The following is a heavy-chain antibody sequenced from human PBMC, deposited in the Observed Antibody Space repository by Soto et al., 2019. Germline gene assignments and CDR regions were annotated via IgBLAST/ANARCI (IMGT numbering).Heavy chain of an antibody. D-gene: IGHD2-2*01. CDR2: ISGGSGDST. CDR3: AKNQPSWATRAAFDY. V-gene: IGHV3-23*01. CDR1: GFTFSNYA. J-gene: IGHJ4*02. Sequence: EAQLLESGGGLVQPGGSLRLSCAASGFTFSNYAMNWVRQAPGKGLEWVSGISGGSGDSTFYADSVKGRFTISRDNSKNMLHLQMNSLRTEDTAVYYCAKNQPSWATRAAFDYWGQGTLVTVSS.